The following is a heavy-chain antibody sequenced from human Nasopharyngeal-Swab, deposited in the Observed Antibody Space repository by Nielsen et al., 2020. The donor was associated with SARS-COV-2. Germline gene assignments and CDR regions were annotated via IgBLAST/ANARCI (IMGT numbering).Heavy chain of an antibody. CDR1: GGSIRSSSYY. Sequence: SETLSPTCTVPGGSIRSSSYYWGWIRQPPGKRLAWIGRIYYSGSTYYNPSPKSRVTIYVDTSKNQFYLKLISVTAADTTVYYCARHCSISWYCTVNAFDIWGQGTMVTVSS. CDR2: IYYSGST. V-gene: IGHV4-39*01. CDR3: ARHCSISWYCTVNAFDI. D-gene: IGHD6-13*01. J-gene: IGHJ3*02.